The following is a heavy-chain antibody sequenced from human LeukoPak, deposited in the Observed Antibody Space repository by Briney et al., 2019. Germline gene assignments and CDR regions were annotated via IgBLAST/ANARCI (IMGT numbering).Heavy chain of an antibody. Sequence: ASVKVSCKASGYTFTSYDINWVRQATGQGLEWMGWMNPNSGNTGYAQKFQGRVTMTRNTPISTAYMELSSLRSEDTAVYYCARGLGLLWFGELPYYYYMDVWGKGTTVTISS. J-gene: IGHJ6*03. CDR3: ARGLGLLWFGELPYYYYMDV. CDR2: MNPNSGNT. CDR1: GYTFTSYD. D-gene: IGHD3-10*01. V-gene: IGHV1-8*01.